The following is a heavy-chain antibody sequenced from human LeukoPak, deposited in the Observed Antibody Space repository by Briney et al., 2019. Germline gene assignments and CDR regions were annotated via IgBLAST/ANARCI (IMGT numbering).Heavy chain of an antibody. J-gene: IGHJ4*02. CDR1: GFTFSSYA. Sequence: PGGSLRLSCAASGFTFSSYAMSWVRQAPGKGLEWVSVISGSGGSTYYADSVKGRSTIFRDNSKNTLYLQMNSMRAEDTAVYYCAKERRSKQVWATTFDYWGQGTLITVSS. CDR3: AKERRSKQVWATTFDY. CDR2: ISGSGGST. V-gene: IGHV3-23*01. D-gene: IGHD3-16*01.